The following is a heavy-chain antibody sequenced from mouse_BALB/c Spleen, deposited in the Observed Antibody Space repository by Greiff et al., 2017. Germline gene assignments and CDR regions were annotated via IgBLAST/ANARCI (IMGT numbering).Heavy chain of an antibody. Sequence: EVKVVESGGGLVQPGGSRKLSCAASGFTFSSFGMHWVRQAPEKGLEWVAYISSGSSTIYYADTVKGRFTISRDNPKNTLFLQMTSLRSEDTAMYYCARRYGSYAMDYWGQGTSVTVSS. D-gene: IGHD2-10*02. V-gene: IGHV5-17*02. J-gene: IGHJ4*01. CDR2: ISSGSSTI. CDR1: GFTFSSFG. CDR3: ARRYGSYAMDY.